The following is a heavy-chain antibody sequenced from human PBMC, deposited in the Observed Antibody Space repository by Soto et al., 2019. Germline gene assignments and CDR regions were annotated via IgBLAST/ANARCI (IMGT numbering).Heavy chain of an antibody. Sequence: GGSLRLSCAASGFTFSTYAMSWVRQAPGKGLEWVSVIYSGGSTYYADSVKGRFTISRHNSKNTLYLQMNSLRAEDTAVYYCAREMATIKYYYGMDVWGQGTTVTVSS. CDR2: IYSGGST. CDR3: AREMATIKYYYGMDV. J-gene: IGHJ6*02. CDR1: GFTFSTYA. V-gene: IGHV3-53*04. D-gene: IGHD5-12*01.